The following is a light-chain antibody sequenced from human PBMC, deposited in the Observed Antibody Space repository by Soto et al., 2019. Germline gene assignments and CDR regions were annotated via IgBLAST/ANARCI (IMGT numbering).Light chain of an antibody. CDR1: QSVSSSY. CDR2: GAS. J-gene: IGKJ2*01. Sequence: EIVLTQSPGTLSLSPGERATLCCRASQSVSSSYLAWYQQKPGQAPRLLIYGASSRATGIPDRFSGSGSGTDFTLNISRLEPEDFAVYYCQQYGSPPLYTFGQGTRLEIK. CDR3: QQYGSPPLYT. V-gene: IGKV3-20*01.